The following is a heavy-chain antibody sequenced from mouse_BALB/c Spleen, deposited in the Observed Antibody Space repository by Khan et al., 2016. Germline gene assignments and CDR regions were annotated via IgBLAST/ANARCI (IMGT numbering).Heavy chain of an antibody. CDR2: IRNKSNNYAT. CDR1: GFTFNTNA. Sequence: EVQLVETGGGLVQPKGSLKLSCVASGFTFNTNAMNWVRQAPGKGLEWVARIRNKSNNYATYYADSVKDRFTISRDDSQNMLYLQMNNLKTEDTAMYCCVKSDGYYFTYWGQGTLVTVSA. V-gene: IGHV10S3*01. CDR3: VKSDGYYFTY. J-gene: IGHJ3*01. D-gene: IGHD2-3*01.